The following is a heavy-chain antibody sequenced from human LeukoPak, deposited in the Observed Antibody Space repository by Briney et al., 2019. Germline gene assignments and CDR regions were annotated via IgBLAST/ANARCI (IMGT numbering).Heavy chain of an antibody. CDR3: AKDILTGYPFGAFDI. CDR2: ISWNSGSI. J-gene: IGHJ3*02. CDR1: GFTFDDYA. Sequence: GGSLRLSCAASGFTFDDYAMHWVRQAPGKGLEWVSGISWNSGSIGYADSVKGRFTISRDNAKNSMYLQMNSLRAEDTALYYCAKDILTGYPFGAFDIWGQGTMVTVSS. V-gene: IGHV3-9*01. D-gene: IGHD3-9*01.